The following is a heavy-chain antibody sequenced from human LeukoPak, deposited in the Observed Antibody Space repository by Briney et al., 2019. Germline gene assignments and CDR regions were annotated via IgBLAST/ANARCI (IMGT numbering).Heavy chain of an antibody. CDR2: IKQDGSEK. Sequence: QAGGSLRLSCTASGFTFSSYWISWVRQAPGKGLEWVANIKQDGSEKDYVDSVKGRFTISRDNAKNSLYLQMNSLRAEDTAVYYCAKYCGGDCYGMDVWGQGTTVTVSS. CDR1: GFTFSSYW. CDR3: AKYCGGDCYGMDV. V-gene: IGHV3-7*01. J-gene: IGHJ6*02. D-gene: IGHD2-21*01.